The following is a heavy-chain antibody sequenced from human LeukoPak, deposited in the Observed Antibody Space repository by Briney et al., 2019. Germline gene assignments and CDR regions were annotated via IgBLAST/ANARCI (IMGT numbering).Heavy chain of an antibody. Sequence: SVKVSCKASGGTFSSYAISWVRQAPGQGLEWMGGIIPIFGTANYAQKFQGRVTITTDESTSTAYMELSSLRSEDTAVYYCARCIAAAGNPYYYHYMDVWGKGATVTVSS. D-gene: IGHD6-13*01. CDR2: IIPIFGTA. J-gene: IGHJ6*03. V-gene: IGHV1-69*05. CDR3: ARCIAAAGNPYYYHYMDV. CDR1: GGTFSSYA.